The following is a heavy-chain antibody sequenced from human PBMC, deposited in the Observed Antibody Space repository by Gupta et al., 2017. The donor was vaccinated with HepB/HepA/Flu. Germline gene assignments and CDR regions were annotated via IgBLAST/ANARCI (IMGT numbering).Heavy chain of an antibody. CDR1: GFTFSSYE. D-gene: IGHD4-11*01. Sequence: EVQLVESGGGLVQPGGSLGLSCAASGFTFSSYEMNWVRQAPGKGLEWVSYISSSVSTIYYADSVKGRFTISRDNAKNSLYLQMNSLRAEDTAVYYCARDRAPYSAMDVWGQGTTVTVSS. J-gene: IGHJ6*02. CDR3: ARDRAPYSAMDV. V-gene: IGHV3-48*03. CDR2: ISSSVSTI.